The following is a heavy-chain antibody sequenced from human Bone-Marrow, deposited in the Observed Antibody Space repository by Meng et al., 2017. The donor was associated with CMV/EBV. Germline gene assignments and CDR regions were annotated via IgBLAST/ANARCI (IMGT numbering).Heavy chain of an antibody. CDR1: GGTFSSYA. D-gene: IGHD2-15*01. J-gene: IGHJ5*02. V-gene: IGHV1-69*05. CDR3: ARGGSGKNWFDP. Sequence: CKAAGGTFSSYAISWVRQAPGQGLEWMGGIIPIFGTANYAQKFQGRVTITTDESTSTAYMELSSLRSEDTAVYYCARGGSGKNWFDPWGQGTLVTVSS. CDR2: IIPIFGTA.